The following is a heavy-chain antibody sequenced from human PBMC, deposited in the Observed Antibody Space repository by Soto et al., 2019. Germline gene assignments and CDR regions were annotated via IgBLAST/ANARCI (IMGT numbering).Heavy chain of an antibody. Sequence: SETLSLNCAVYGGSFSGYYWSCIRQPPGKGLEWIGEINHSGGSNYNPSRKSRVTISVATSKNQFSLKQSSVTAADTAVYYCARSSYYGMEVGSQVTTVTVSS. J-gene: IGHJ6*02. CDR3: ARSSYYGMEV. V-gene: IGHV4-34*01. D-gene: IGHD3-22*01. CDR2: INHSGGS. CDR1: GGSFSGYY.